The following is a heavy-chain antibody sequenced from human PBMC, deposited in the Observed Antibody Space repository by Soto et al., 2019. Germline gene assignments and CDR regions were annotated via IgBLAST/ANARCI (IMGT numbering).Heavy chain of an antibody. J-gene: IGHJ6*02. CDR1: GGSISSGGYY. V-gene: IGHV4-31*03. CDR3: ASHYYGSAYGMDV. D-gene: IGHD3-10*01. CDR2: IYYSGST. Sequence: QVQLQESGPGLVKPSQTLSLTCTVSGGSISSGGYYWSWIRQHPGKGLEWIGYIYYSGSTYYNPSIQSRVTISVDTSKNQFSLKLSSVTAADTAVYYCASHYYGSAYGMDVWGQGTTVTVSS.